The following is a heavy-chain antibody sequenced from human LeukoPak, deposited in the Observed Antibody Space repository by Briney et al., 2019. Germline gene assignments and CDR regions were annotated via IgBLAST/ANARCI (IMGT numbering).Heavy chain of an antibody. CDR3: ASQYSSSWYSYYFDY. CDR2: IIPILGIA. J-gene: IGHJ4*02. D-gene: IGHD6-13*01. Sequence: SVKVSCKASGGTFSSYAISWVRQAPGQGLEWMGRIIPILGIANYAQKFQGRVTITADKSTSTAYMELSSLRSEDTAVYYCASQYSSSWYSYYFDYWGQGTLVTVSS. V-gene: IGHV1-69*04. CDR1: GGTFSSYA.